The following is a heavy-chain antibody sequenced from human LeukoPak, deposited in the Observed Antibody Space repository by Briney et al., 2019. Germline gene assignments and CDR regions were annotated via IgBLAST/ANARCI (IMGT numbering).Heavy chain of an antibody. D-gene: IGHD3-9*01. V-gene: IGHV4-59*01. CDR2: LSRSGNT. CDR3: ARARYVNSFYAFDI. J-gene: IGHJ3*02. CDR1: GGSISSYY. Sequence: SETLSLTCTVSGGSISSYYWSWIRLPPGKGLEWIGYLSRSGNTNYSPSLKSRVTIFGDTSKNQFFLKLSSVTAADTAVYYCARARYVNSFYAFDIWGQGTLVTVSS.